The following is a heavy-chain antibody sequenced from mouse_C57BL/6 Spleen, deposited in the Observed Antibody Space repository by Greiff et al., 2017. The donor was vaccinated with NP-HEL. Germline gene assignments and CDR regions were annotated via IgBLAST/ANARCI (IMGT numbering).Heavy chain of an antibody. J-gene: IGHJ3*01. CDR2: IYPGSGST. CDR3: AREGDGSSHSWFAY. V-gene: IGHV1-55*01. CDR1: GYTFTSYW. D-gene: IGHD1-1*01. Sequence: VQLQQSGAELVKPGASVKMSCKASGYTFTSYWITWVKQRPGQGLEWIGDIYPGSGSTNYNEKFKSKATLTVDTSSSTAYMQLSSLTSEDSAVYYCAREGDGSSHSWFAYWGQGTLVTVSA.